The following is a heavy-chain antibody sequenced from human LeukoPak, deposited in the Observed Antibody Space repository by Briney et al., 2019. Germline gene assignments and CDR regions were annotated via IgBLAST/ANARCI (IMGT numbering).Heavy chain of an antibody. CDR2: ISGSGGTT. Sequence: GGSLRLSCAASGFTFSSSPMSWVRQAPGKGLEWVSAISGSGGTTYYADSVKGRCTISRDNAKNTLYLQMNSLRAEDMAVYYCAKNRVRFDYWGQGTLVTVSS. V-gene: IGHV3-23*01. D-gene: IGHD1-14*01. CDR3: AKNRVRFDY. CDR1: GFTFSSSP. J-gene: IGHJ4*02.